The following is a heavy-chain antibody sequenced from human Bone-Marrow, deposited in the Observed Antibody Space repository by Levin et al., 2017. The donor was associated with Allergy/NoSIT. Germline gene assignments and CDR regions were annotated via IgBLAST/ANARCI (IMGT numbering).Heavy chain of an antibody. V-gene: IGHV3-9*01. D-gene: IGHD6-19*01. CDR2: ISWNSGSI. Sequence: PGGSLRLSCAASGFTFDDYAMHWVRQAPGKGLEWVSGISWNSGSIGYADSVKGRFTISRDNAKNSLYLQMNSLRAEDTALYYCAKATPCSGWFIGTFDYWGQGTLVTVSS. J-gene: IGHJ4*02. CDR1: GFTFDDYA. CDR3: AKATPCSGWFIGTFDY.